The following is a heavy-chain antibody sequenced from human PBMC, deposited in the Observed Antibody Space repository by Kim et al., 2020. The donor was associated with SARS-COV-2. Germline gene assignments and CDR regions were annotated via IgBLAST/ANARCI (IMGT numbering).Heavy chain of an antibody. CDR1: GGSISSYY. CDR3: ARVDGAAGGNWFDP. J-gene: IGHJ5*02. CDR2: IYYSGST. V-gene: IGHV4-59*01. Sequence: SETLSLTCTVSGGSISSYYWSWIRQPPGKGLEWIGYIYYSGSTNYNPSLKSRVTISVDTSKNQFSLKLSSVTAADTAVYYCARVDGAAGGNWFDPWGQGTLVTVSS. D-gene: IGHD6-13*01.